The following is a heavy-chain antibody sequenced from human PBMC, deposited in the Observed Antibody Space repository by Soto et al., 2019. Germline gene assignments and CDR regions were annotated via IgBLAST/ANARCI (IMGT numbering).Heavy chain of an antibody. CDR3: ASYGDYDDAFDI. D-gene: IGHD4-17*01. Sequence: PSETLSLTCTVSGGSISSYYWSWIRQPPGKGLEWIGYIYYSGSTNYNPSLKSRVTISVDTSKNQFSLKLSSVTAADTAVYYCASYGDYDDAFDIWGQGTMVTVSS. CDR2: IYYSGST. CDR1: GGSISSYY. V-gene: IGHV4-59*08. J-gene: IGHJ3*02.